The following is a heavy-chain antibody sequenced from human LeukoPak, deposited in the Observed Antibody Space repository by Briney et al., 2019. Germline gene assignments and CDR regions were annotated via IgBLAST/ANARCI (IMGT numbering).Heavy chain of an antibody. Sequence: GGSLRLSCAASGFTVSSNYMSWVGKAPGKGLEWVSVISGSGGSTYYADSVKGRFTISRDNSKNTLYLQMNSLRAEDTAVYYCAKDPRVLRDGFNVDYWGQGTLVTVSS. CDR3: AKDPRVLRDGFNVDY. J-gene: IGHJ4*02. V-gene: IGHV3-23*01. D-gene: IGHD5-24*01. CDR1: GFTVSSNY. CDR2: ISGSGGST.